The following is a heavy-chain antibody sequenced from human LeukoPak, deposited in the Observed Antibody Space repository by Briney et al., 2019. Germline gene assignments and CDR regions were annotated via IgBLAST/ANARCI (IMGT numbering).Heavy chain of an antibody. J-gene: IGHJ4*02. CDR3: ARQGYCSSTSCSFFDY. CDR2: IYKSVST. D-gene: IGHD2-2*01. Sequence: SETLSLTCSVSGGSINSYYYTWIRQPPGKGLEWIGYIYKSVSTYYNPSLKSRVTISVDTSKNQFSLKLSSVTAADTAVYYCARQGYCSSTSCSFFDYWGQGTLVTVSS. V-gene: IGHV4-59*08. CDR1: GGSINSYY.